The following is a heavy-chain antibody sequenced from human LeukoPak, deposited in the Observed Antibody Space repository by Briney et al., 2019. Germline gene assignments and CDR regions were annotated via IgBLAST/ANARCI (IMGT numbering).Heavy chain of an antibody. V-gene: IGHV4-59*01. D-gene: IGHD3-22*01. CDR2: IYYSGST. Sequence: SETLSLTCTVSGGSMSSYYWSWIRQPPGKGLEWIGYIYYSGSTNYNPSLKSRVTISVDTSKNQFSLKLSSVTAADTAVYYCARDIGYDSSGSAGQNWFDPWGQGTLVTASS. J-gene: IGHJ5*02. CDR3: ARDIGYDSSGSAGQNWFDP. CDR1: GGSMSSYY.